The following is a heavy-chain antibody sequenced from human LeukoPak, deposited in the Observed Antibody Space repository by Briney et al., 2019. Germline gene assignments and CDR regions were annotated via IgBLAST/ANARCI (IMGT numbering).Heavy chain of an antibody. Sequence: PGGSLRLSCAASGFTFSAYWMTWVRQAPGKGLECVANIKQDGSEKYFVDSVRGRFTISRDNAKNSLYLQMNSLRAEDTAVYYCAGVYGGKGGVFDYWGQGTLVTVSS. J-gene: IGHJ4*02. CDR2: IKQDGSEK. D-gene: IGHD4-23*01. CDR3: AGVYGGKGGVFDY. CDR1: GFTFSAYW. V-gene: IGHV3-7*01.